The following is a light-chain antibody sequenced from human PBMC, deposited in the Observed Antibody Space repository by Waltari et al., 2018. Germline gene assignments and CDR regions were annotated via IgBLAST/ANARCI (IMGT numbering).Light chain of an antibody. Sequence: DIQMTQSPSSLSASVGDRVTITCRASQNIMFYLNWYQQKPGKAPELLISGTTRSQRGVPSRFSGSGSGTDFTLTISSLQSDDFATYYCHETFTTPEGTFGQGTKVEIK. V-gene: IGKV1-39*01. J-gene: IGKJ1*01. CDR2: GTT. CDR3: HETFTTPEGT. CDR1: QNIMFY.